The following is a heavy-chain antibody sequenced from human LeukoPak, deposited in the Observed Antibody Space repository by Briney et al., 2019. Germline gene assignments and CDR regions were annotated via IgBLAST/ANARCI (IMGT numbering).Heavy chain of an antibody. D-gene: IGHD3-16*01. V-gene: IGHV3-48*01. J-gene: IGHJ4*02. CDR3: ASRAGITEGIFDY. Sequence: GGSLRLSCAASGFTFSSYSMNWVRQAPGKGLEWVSYISSSSSTIYYADSVKGRFTISRDNAKNSLYLQMNSLRAEDTAVYYCASRAGITEGIFDYWGQGTLVTVSS. CDR2: ISSSSSTI. CDR1: GFTFSSYS.